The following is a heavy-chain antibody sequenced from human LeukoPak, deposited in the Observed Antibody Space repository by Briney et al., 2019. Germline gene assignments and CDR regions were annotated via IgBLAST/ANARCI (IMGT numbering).Heavy chain of an antibody. D-gene: IGHD3-22*01. V-gene: IGHV4-4*07. CDR3: ALLGSSALDY. Sequence: SETLSLTCTVSGDSRSYLYNWIRQPAGKGLEWIERIYRNGTTYYNPSLKSRVAMSVDTSKNQFSLKLRSVTAADTGLYFCALLGSSALDYWGQGALVTVSS. CDR1: GDSRSYLY. J-gene: IGHJ4*02. CDR2: IYRNGTT.